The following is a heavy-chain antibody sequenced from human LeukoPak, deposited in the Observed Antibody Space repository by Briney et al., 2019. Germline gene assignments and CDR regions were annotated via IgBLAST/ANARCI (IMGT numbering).Heavy chain of an antibody. CDR2: ISGYNGNT. Sequence: GASVKVSCKASGYTFTTYGISWVRQAPGQGLEWMGWISGYNGNTKYAQKLQGRVTLTTDTATSTAYMDLKSLRSDDPAVHYCARDQMGGTYYGYFQHWGQGAMVTVSS. V-gene: IGHV1-18*01. CDR3: ARDQMGGTYYGYFQH. D-gene: IGHD1-26*01. J-gene: IGHJ1*01. CDR1: GYTFTTYG.